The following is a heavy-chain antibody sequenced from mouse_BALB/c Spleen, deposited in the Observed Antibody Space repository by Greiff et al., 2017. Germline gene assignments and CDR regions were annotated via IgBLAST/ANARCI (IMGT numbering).Heavy chain of an antibody. D-gene: IGHD2-1*01. J-gene: IGHJ2*01. CDR2: IRNKANGYTT. V-gene: IGHV7-3*02. CDR3: ARDGNPDY. Sequence: EVKVVESGGGLVQPGGSLRLSCATSGFTFTDYYMSWVRQPPGKALEWLGFIRNKANGYTTEYSASVKGRFTISRDNSQSILYLQMNTLRAEDSATYYCARDGNPDYWGQGTTLTVSS. CDR1: GFTFTDYY.